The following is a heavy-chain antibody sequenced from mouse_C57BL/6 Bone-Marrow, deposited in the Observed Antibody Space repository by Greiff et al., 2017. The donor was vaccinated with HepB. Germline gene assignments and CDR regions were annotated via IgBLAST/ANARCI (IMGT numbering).Heavy chain of an antibody. Sequence: DAGGGLVQPKGSLKLSCAASGFSFNTYAMNWVRQAPGKGLEWVARIRSKSNNYATYYADSVKDRFTISRDDSESMLYLQMNNLKTEDTAMYYCVRLGSNYFWYFDVWGTGTTVTVSS. CDR2: IRSKSNNYAT. CDR1: GFSFNTYA. CDR3: VRLGSNYFWYFDV. J-gene: IGHJ1*03. V-gene: IGHV10-1*01. D-gene: IGHD1-1*01.